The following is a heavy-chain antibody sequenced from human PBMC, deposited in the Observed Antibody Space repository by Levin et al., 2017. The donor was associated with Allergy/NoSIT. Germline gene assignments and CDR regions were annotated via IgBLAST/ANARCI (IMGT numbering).Heavy chain of an antibody. CDR1: GYSFTSYW. Sequence: PGESLKISCKGSGYSFTSYWIAWVRQMPGKGLEWMGIIYPGDSNTRYSPSFQGQVTISADKSISTAYLQWTGLKASDTAIYYCARKYIPGPSSTGNWFDPWGQGTLVTVSS. J-gene: IGHJ5*02. CDR2: IYPGDSNT. D-gene: IGHD2-8*02. V-gene: IGHV5-51*01. CDR3: ARKYIPGPSSTGNWFDP.